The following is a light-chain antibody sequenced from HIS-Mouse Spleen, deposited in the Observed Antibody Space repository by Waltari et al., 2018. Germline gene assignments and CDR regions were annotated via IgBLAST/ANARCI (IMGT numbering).Light chain of an antibody. Sequence: QSALTQPASVSGSPGQSITISCTGTSSDVGSYNLVSWYQQPPGKAPKLMIYEGSKRPSGVANRLSGSKAGNTASLTLSGLQAEDEADYYCCSYAGSWVFGGGTKLTVL. CDR2: EGS. V-gene: IGLV2-23*01. CDR1: SSDVGSYNL. J-gene: IGLJ3*02. CDR3: CSYAGSWV.